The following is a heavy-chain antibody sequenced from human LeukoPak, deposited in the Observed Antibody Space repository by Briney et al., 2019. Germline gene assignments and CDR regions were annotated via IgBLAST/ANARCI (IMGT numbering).Heavy chain of an antibody. J-gene: IGHJ5*02. CDR1: AYSISSVYY. CDR2: IYHSGST. CDR3: ARLRGYYDSSGYGWFDP. V-gene: IGHV4-38-2*02. Sequence: PSETLSLTCTVSAYSISSVYYWGCSRQPPGKGLEWIGSIYHSGSTYYNPSLKSRVTISVDTSKNQFSLKLSSVTAADTAVYYCARLRGYYDSSGYGWFDPWGQGTLVTVSS. D-gene: IGHD3-22*01.